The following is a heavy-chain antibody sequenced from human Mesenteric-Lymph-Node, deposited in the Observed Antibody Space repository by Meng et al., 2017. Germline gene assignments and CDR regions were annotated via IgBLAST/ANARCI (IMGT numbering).Heavy chain of an antibody. D-gene: IGHD6-19*01. CDR1: GGSISSGGYY. V-gene: IGHV4-61*10. CDR2: IYNSGST. Sequence: SETLSLTCTVSGGSISSGGYYWSWIRQPAGKGLEWIGRIYNSGSTNYNPSLKSRVTISLDTSKNQFSLKLTSVTAADTAVYYCARGFSSGWYSNDAFDIWGQGTMVTVSS. CDR3: ARGFSSGWYSNDAFDI. J-gene: IGHJ3*02.